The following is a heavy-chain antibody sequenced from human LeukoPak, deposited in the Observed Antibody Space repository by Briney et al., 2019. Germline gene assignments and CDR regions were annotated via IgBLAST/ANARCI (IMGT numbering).Heavy chain of an antibody. CDR3: AKGAAAGLVDWFDP. V-gene: IGHV3-23*01. Sequence: GGSLRLSCAASGFIFSNYALKWVRQAPGKGLEWVSSITGRGDETFYADSVKGRFSLSRDNSKNMLYLQMYSLGAEDTAIYYCAKGAAAGLVDWFDPWGQGTLVTVSS. D-gene: IGHD6-13*01. J-gene: IGHJ5*02. CDR1: GFIFSNYA. CDR2: ITGRGDET.